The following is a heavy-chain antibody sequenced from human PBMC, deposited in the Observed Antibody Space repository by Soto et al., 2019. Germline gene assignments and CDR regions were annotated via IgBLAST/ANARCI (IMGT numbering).Heavy chain of an antibody. V-gene: IGHV5-51*01. Sequence: PGESLKISCKGSGYSFTSYWIGWVRQMPGKGLEWMGIIYPGDSDTRYSPSFQGQVTISADKSISTAYLQWSSLKASDTAMYYWARLYGDYRVNYYVMAVCGQGTTVTVSS. D-gene: IGHD4-17*01. CDR2: IYPGDSDT. J-gene: IGHJ6*02. CDR1: GYSFTSYW. CDR3: ARLYGDYRVNYYVMAV.